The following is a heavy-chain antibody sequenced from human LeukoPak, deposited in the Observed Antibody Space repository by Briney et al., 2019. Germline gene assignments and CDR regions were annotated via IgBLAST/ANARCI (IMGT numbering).Heavy chain of an antibody. J-gene: IGHJ4*02. CDR1: GGSISSYY. V-gene: IGHV4-4*07. D-gene: IGHD2-2*02. Sequence: PSETLSLTCTVSGGSISSYYWSWIRQPAGKGLESIGHISTSGSTNYNPSLKSRVTMSVDTSKNQFSLKLSSVTAADTAVYYCARNFPLGYCSSTSCYSPSAPRHWGQGTLVTVSS. CDR3: ARNFPLGYCSSTSCYSPSAPRH. CDR2: ISTSGST.